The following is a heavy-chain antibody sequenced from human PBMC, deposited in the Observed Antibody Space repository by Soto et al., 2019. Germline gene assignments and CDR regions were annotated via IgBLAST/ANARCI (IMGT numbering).Heavy chain of an antibody. V-gene: IGHV4-4*02. CDR3: ARDSMVRGVGLDY. CDR1: GGSISSSNW. D-gene: IGHD3-10*01. CDR2: IYHSGST. Sequence: PSETLSLTCAGSGGSISSSNWWRWVRQPPGKGLEWIGEIYHSGSTNYNPSLKSRVTISVDESKNQFSLKLSSVTAADAAVYYCARDSMVRGVGLDYWGQGTLVTVSS. J-gene: IGHJ4*02.